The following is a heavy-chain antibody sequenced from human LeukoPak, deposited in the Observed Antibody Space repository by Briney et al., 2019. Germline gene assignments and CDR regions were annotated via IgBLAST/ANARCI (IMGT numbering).Heavy chain of an antibody. V-gene: IGHV4-34*01. CDR1: GGSFSGYY. CDR2: INHSGST. Sequence: SETLSLTCAVYGGSFSGYYWSWIRQPPGKGLEWIGEINHSGSTNYNPSLKSRVTISVDTSKNQFSLELSSVTAADTAVYYCARAPYNWNYRFDPWGQGTLVTVSS. D-gene: IGHD1-7*01. J-gene: IGHJ5*02. CDR3: ARAPYNWNYRFDP.